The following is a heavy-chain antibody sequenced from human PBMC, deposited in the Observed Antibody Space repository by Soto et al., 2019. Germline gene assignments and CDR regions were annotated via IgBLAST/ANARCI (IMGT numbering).Heavy chain of an antibody. CDR3: VLGATLYYFDY. V-gene: IGHV1-58*02. CDR2: IGAGSGNT. J-gene: IGHJ4*02. Sequence: SVKVSCKASGFTFTSSAMQWVRQARGQRLEWIGWIGAGSGNTNYAQKLQDRVTMTTDTSTSTAYMELRSLRSDDTAVYYCVLGATLYYFDYWGQGTLVTGSS. CDR1: GFTFTSSA. D-gene: IGHD1-26*01.